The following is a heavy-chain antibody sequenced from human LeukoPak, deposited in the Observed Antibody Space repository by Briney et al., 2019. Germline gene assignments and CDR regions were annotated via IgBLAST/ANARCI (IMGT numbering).Heavy chain of an antibody. CDR2: INTDGSVT. D-gene: IGHD6-13*01. CDR1: GFTFSNCW. CDR3: ARGRSGIEVSLFEY. Sequence: GGSLRLSCAASGFTFSNCWMNWVRQAPGKGLVWVSHINTDGSVTKNADSVKGRFTISRDNAKNTLYLQMNSLRAEDTAVYFCARGRSGIEVSLFEYWGQGTLVTVSS. V-gene: IGHV3-74*01. J-gene: IGHJ4*02.